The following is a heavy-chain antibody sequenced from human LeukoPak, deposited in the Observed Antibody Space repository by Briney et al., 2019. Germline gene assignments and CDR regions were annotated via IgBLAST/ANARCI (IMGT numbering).Heavy chain of an antibody. Sequence: PGGSLRLSCAASGFTFNNYVMSWVRRSPGKGLEWVSAISGSGGGAYYANSVKGRFTISRDNSKNTLYLQMNSLRAEDTAVYYCAKDSIDVIAVYYFDYWGQGNLVTVSS. CDR1: GFTFNNYV. CDR2: ISGSGGGA. D-gene: IGHD2-21*01. J-gene: IGHJ4*02. V-gene: IGHV3-23*01. CDR3: AKDSIDVIAVYYFDY.